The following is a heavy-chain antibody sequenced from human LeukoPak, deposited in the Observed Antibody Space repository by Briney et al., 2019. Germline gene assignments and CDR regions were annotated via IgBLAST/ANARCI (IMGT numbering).Heavy chain of an antibody. Sequence: GGSLRLSCAASGFTFSSYAMSWVRQAPGKGLEWVSAISGSGGSTYYADSVKGRFTISRDNSKNTLYLQMNSLRAEDTAVYYCALDTAMVTTNYYFDYWGQGTLVTVSS. CDR3: ALDTAMVTTNYYFDY. CDR1: GFTFSSYA. D-gene: IGHD5-18*01. J-gene: IGHJ4*02. CDR2: ISGSGGST. V-gene: IGHV3-23*01.